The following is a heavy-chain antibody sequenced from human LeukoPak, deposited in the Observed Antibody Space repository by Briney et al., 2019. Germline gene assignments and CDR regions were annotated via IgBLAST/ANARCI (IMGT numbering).Heavy chain of an antibody. CDR2: INHSGAA. J-gene: IGHJ6*03. Sequence: SETLSLTCDVYGGSFSDFFWTWIRQSPGKGLEWIGEINHSGAANYNPSLKGRVTILTDMSKNQFSLKLSSVTAADTAVYYCARHRRFSGSSYHYMDVWGKGTTVTVSS. CDR3: ARHRRFSGSSYHYMDV. V-gene: IGHV4-34*01. CDR1: GGSFSDFF. D-gene: IGHD3-10*01.